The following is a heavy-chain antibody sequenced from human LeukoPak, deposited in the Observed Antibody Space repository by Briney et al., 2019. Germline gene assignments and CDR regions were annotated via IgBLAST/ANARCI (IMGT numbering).Heavy chain of an antibody. V-gene: IGHV4-59*01. CDR1: GGSISSYY. D-gene: IGHD4-17*01. CDR3: ARVNDYGDSKIDY. J-gene: IGHJ4*02. Sequence: SETLSLTCTVSGGSISSYYWSWIRQPPGKGLEWTGYIYYSGSTNYNPSLKSRVTISVDTSKNQFSLKLSSVTAADTAVYYCARVNDYGDSKIDYWGQGTLVTVSS. CDR2: IYYSGST.